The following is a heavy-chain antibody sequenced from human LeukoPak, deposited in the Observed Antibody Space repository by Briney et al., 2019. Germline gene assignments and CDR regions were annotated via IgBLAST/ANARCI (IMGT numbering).Heavy chain of an antibody. CDR1: GGSFFINYP. CDR3: ARGAGGYQLPHNWFDP. Sequence: SVKVSCKASGGSFFINYPISWVRQAPGQGLEWMGGILPILRTTTYAQKFQGRVTITTDESTRTFYMELSSLKSEDTAVYYCARGAGGYQLPHNWFDPWGQGTLVTVSS. J-gene: IGHJ5*02. CDR2: ILPILRTT. D-gene: IGHD2-2*01. V-gene: IGHV1-69*16.